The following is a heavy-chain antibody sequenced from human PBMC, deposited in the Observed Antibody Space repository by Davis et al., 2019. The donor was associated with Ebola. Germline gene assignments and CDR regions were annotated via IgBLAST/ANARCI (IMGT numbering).Heavy chain of an antibody. Sequence: ASVKVSCKASGYTFTSYGISWVRQAPGQGLEWMGWISAHNGNTNYAQKLQGRVTMTTDTSTSTAYMELSSLRSEDTAVYYCARVVTRGLLSADYWGQGTLVTVSS. CDR1: GYTFTSYG. V-gene: IGHV1-18*01. CDR2: ISAHNGNT. D-gene: IGHD4-11*01. CDR3: ARVVTRGLLSADY. J-gene: IGHJ4*02.